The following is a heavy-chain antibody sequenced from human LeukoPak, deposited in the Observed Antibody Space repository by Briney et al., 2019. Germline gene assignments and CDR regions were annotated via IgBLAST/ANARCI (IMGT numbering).Heavy chain of an antibody. D-gene: IGHD3-3*01. V-gene: IGHV1-2*02. CDR1: GYTFTGYY. J-gene: IGHJ4*02. CDR2: INPNSGGT. Sequence: ASVKVSCKASGYTFTGYYMHWVRQAPGQGLEWMGWINPNSGGTNYAQKSQGRVTMTRDTSISTAYMELSRLRSDDTAVYYCARGDQGIEYYDFWSGASYYFDYWGQGTLVTVSS. CDR3: ARGDQGIEYYDFWSGASYYFDY.